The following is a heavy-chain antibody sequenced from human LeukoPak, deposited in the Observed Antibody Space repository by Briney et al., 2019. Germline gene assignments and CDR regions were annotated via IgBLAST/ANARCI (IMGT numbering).Heavy chain of an antibody. J-gene: IGHJ6*02. CDR2: ISSGSDYI. CDR3: GLSDGMDV. CDR1: GDSISGYH. Sequence: KPSETLSLTCSVSGDSISGYHWSWVRQAPGKGLEWVSSISSGSDYIYYADSMKGRFTISRDNAKNSLYLHMNSLRVEDTAVYYCGLSDGMDVWGQGTTVTVSS. V-gene: IGHV3-21*01.